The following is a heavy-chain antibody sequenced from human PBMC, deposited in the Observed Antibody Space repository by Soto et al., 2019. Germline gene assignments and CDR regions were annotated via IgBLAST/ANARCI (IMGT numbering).Heavy chain of an antibody. CDR2: IYSSGCT. CDR1: GGSISSYY. J-gene: IGHJ4*02. V-gene: IGHV4-59*01. CDR3: ARDHPHSYGVYYFDY. D-gene: IGHD5-18*01. Sequence: SETLSLTCTVSGGSISSYYWSWIRQPPGNVLDWIGYIYSSGCTHYNPSLQNRVTISIDTSKNQVSLKVNSVTAADTALYYCARDHPHSYGVYYFDYWGQGTPVTVSS.